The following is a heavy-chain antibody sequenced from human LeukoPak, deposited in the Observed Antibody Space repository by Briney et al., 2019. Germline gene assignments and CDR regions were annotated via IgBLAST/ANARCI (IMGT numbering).Heavy chain of an antibody. CDR2: ISSNGGST. D-gene: IGHD1-26*01. CDR3: VKVSSTVGATYFDY. Sequence: GGSLRLSCSASGFTFSSYAMHWVRQAPGKGLEYISGISSNGGSTYHADSVKGRFTISRDNSKNTLYLQMSSLRLEDTSVYYCVKVSSTVGATYFDYWGQGTLVTVSS. V-gene: IGHV3-64D*06. CDR1: GFTFSSYA. J-gene: IGHJ4*02.